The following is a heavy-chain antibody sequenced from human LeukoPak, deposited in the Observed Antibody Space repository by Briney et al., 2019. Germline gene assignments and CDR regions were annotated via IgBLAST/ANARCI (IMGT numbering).Heavy chain of an antibody. CDR2: INWNGGST. D-gene: IGHD6-19*01. Sequence: GGSLRLCCAASGFTFDDYGMSWGRQAPGLWLQWVSGINWNGGSTGYADSVKGRFTITRDNAKNSLYLQMNSLRAEDTALYYCARGYSSGWYWYFDLWGRGTLVTVSS. CDR1: GFTFDDYG. V-gene: IGHV3-20*04. CDR3: ARGYSSGWYWYFDL. J-gene: IGHJ2*01.